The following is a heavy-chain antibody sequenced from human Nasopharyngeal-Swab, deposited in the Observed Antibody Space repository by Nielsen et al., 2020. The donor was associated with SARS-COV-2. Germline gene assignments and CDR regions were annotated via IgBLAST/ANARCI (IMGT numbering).Heavy chain of an antibody. CDR3: AREPWRIMVYEAERSWFDP. CDR2: IIPIFGTA. V-gene: IGHV1-69*13. J-gene: IGHJ5*02. CDR1: GGTFSSYA. D-gene: IGHD2-8*01. Sequence: PVKVSCKASGGTFSSYAISWVRQAPGQGLEWMGGIIPIFGTANYAQKFQGRVTITADESTSTAYMELSSLRSEDTAVYYCAREPWRIMVYEAERSWFDPWGQGTLVTVSS.